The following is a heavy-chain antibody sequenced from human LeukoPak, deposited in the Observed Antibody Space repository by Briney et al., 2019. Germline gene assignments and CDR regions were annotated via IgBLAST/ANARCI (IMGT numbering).Heavy chain of an antibody. D-gene: IGHD3-16*01. J-gene: IGHJ4*02. CDR3: ARAYSRSYPADS. CDR2: LYSNGNT. CDR1: GFTVSSKY. Sequence: GGSLRLSCAASGFTVSSKYMSWVRQAPGKGLEWVSTLYSNGNTYYADSVKGRFTISRDNSKNTLSLQTNSLRAEDTSVYYCARAYSRSYPADSWAKGTLVPAPS. V-gene: IGHV3-66*03.